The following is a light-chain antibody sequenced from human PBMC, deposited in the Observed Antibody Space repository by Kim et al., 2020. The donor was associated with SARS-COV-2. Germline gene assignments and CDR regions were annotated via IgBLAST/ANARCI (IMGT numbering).Light chain of an antibody. CDR3: QTWDSSTGV. J-gene: IGLJ2*01. Sequence: SVSPGQTASITCSGDDLGHKYTSWYQQKSGQSPVLVIYQDNKRPSGIPERFSGSNSGNTATLTISGTQAMDEADYYCQTWDSSTGVFGGGTQLTVL. CDR2: QDN. CDR1: DLGHKY. V-gene: IGLV3-1*01.